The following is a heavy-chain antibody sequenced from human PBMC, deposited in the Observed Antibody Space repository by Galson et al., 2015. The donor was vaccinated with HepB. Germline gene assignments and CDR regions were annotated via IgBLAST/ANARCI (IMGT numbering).Heavy chain of an antibody. CDR1: GYSFTSYW. J-gene: IGHJ5*02. D-gene: IGHD2-2*01. V-gene: IGHV5-51*01. CDR2: IYPGDSGT. Sequence: QSGAEVKKPGESLKISCKGSGYSFTSYWIGWVRQMPGKGLEWMGIIYPGDSGTRYSPSFQGQVTISADKSISTAYLQWSSLKASDTAMYYCARQGVPAAKIRYWFDPWGQGTLVTVSS. CDR3: ARQGVPAAKIRYWFDP.